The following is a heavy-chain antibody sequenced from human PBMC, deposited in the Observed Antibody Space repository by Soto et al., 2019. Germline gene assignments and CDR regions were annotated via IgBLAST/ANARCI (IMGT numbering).Heavy chain of an antibody. V-gene: IGHV4-39*01. Sequence: SETLSLTCTVSGGSISSSSYYWGWIRQPPGKGLEWIGSIYYSGSTYYNPSLKSRVTISVDTSKNQFSLKLSSVTAADTAVYYCARQVLKLWLGYFDYWGQGTLVTVSS. CDR2: IYYSGST. D-gene: IGHD5-18*01. CDR3: ARQVLKLWLGYFDY. J-gene: IGHJ4*02. CDR1: GGSISSSSYY.